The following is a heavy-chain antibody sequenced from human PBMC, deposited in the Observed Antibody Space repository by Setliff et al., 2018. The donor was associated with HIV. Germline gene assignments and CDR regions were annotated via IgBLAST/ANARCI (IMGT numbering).Heavy chain of an antibody. CDR2: IDHLGRT. J-gene: IGHJ5*02. V-gene: IGHV4-30-2*03. CDR1: GGSISSGAYS. CDR3: ASRVYYYDSNNFLREEGFDP. D-gene: IGHD3-22*01. Sequence: SETLSLTCAVSGGSISSGAYSWTWIRQPPGRYLEWIGHIDHLGRTSYNPSLKSRVTISIDTSKNQFSLNLTSVTAADTAVYYCASRVYYYDSNNFLREEGFDPWGQGTLVTVSS.